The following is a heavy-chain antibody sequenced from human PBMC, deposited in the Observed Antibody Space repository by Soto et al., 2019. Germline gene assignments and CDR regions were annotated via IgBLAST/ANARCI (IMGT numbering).Heavy chain of an antibody. V-gene: IGHV3-30*18. CDR1: GFTFSSYG. J-gene: IGHJ4*02. Sequence: QVQLVESGGGVVQPGRSLRLSCAASGFTFSSYGMHWVHQPPGKGLEWVAVISYDGSDNYYADSVKGRFTISRHNSKNTLYLQMNSLRAEDTAVYYCAKVMGVRGVTSGADNWGQGTLVTVSS. CDR3: AKVMGVRGVTSGADN. CDR2: ISYDGSDN. D-gene: IGHD3-10*01.